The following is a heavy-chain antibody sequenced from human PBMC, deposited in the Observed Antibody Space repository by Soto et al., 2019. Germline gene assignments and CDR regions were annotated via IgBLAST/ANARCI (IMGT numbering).Heavy chain of an antibody. CDR2: ISSSGSTI. CDR1: GFTFSDYY. D-gene: IGHD4-17*01. Sequence: GGSLRLSCAASGFTFSDYYMSWIRQAPGKGLEWVSYISSSGSTIYYADSVKGRFTISRDNAKNSLYLQMNSLRAEDTAVYYCARQAVTLYNWFDPWGQGTLVTVSS. V-gene: IGHV3-11*01. J-gene: IGHJ5*02. CDR3: ARQAVTLYNWFDP.